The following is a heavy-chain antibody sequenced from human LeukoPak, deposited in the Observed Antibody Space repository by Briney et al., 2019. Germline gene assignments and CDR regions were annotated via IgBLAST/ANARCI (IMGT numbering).Heavy chain of an antibody. D-gene: IGHD3/OR15-3a*01. V-gene: IGHV4-59*01. CDR2: IYYSGST. J-gene: IGHJ6*03. CDR3: ARGPLYYYYYMDV. CDR1: GGSISSYY. Sequence: SETLSLTCTVSGGSISSYYWSWIRQPPGKGLEWIGYIYYSGSTNYNPSLKSRVTISVDTSKNQFSLKLSSVTAADTAVYYCARGPLYYYYYMDVWGKGTTVTVSS.